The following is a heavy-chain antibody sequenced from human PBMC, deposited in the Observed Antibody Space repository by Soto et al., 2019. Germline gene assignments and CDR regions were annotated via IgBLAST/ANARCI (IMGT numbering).Heavy chain of an antibody. Sequence: QVQLQESGPGLVKPSETLSLNCTVSGGPISSYYWSWIRQSPGKGLEWIGYIYYSGSTNYNTSLKSRVTISVDTSKNQFPLELSSVTAADTAVYYCARGSSGWPPRLDYWGQGTLVTVSS. CDR2: IYYSGST. CDR3: ARGSSGWPPRLDY. CDR1: GGPISSYY. V-gene: IGHV4-59*01. D-gene: IGHD6-19*01. J-gene: IGHJ4*02.